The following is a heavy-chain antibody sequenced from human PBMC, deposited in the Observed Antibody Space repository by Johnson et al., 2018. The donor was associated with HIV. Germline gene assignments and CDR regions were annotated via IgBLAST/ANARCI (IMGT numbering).Heavy chain of an antibody. Sequence: VQLVESGGGLVQPGRSLRLSCTASGFTFGDYAMSWVRQAPGKGLEWVANIKQDGSEKYYVDSVKGRFTISRDNAKNSLYLQMNSLRAEDTAVYYCVRQFRSVGAPDAFDIWGQWTMVTVSS. CDR3: VRQFRSVGAPDAFDI. V-gene: IGHV3-7*01. CDR1: GFTFGDYA. D-gene: IGHD1-26*01. J-gene: IGHJ3*02. CDR2: IKQDGSEK.